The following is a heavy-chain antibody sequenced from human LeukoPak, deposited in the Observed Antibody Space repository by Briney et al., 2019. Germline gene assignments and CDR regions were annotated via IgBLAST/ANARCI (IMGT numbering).Heavy chain of an antibody. J-gene: IGHJ5*02. CDR2: IYYSGST. CDR3: ARHISGSSWFDP. CDR1: GVSISSYY. D-gene: IGHD6-6*01. V-gene: IGHV4-59*08. Sequence: SETLSLTCTVSGVSISSYYWTWIRQPPGKGLEWIGYIYYSGSTNYNPSLKSRVTMSVDTSKNQFSLKLSSVTAADTAVYYCARHISGSSWFDPWGQGTLVTVSS.